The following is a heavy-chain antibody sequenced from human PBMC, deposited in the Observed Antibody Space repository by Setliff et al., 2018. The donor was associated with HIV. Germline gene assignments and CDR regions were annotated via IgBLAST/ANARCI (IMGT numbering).Heavy chain of an antibody. D-gene: IGHD1-26*01. J-gene: IGHJ6*03. V-gene: IGHV4-59*11. CDR1: GASIRGHY. CDR3: ARGARLLAAYSDRWDYFYMAV. CDR2: IYYSGNT. Sequence: LSLTCSVSGASIRGHYWSWIRQSPGKGLEWIGNIYYSGNTNYNPSFKSRVTISVDTSKNQFSLKVNSMTAADTAVYYCARGARLLAAYSDRWDYFYMAVWGKGTTVTVSS.